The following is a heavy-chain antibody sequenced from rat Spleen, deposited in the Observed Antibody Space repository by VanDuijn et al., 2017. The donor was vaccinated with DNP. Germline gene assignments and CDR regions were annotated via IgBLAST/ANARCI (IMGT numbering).Heavy chain of an antibody. Sequence: QVQLKESGPGLVQPSQTLSLTCTVSGFSSTNYGVSWVRQPPGKGLEWIGAIWSGGNTDYNSALKSRLSISRDTSKSQVLLKMSSLQTEDTAMYFCARWQLYLSYFDYWGQGVMVTVSS. CDR1: GFSSTNYG. V-gene: IGHV2-16*01. D-gene: IGHD1-2*01. CDR3: ARWQLYLSYFDY. J-gene: IGHJ2*01. CDR2: IWSGGNT.